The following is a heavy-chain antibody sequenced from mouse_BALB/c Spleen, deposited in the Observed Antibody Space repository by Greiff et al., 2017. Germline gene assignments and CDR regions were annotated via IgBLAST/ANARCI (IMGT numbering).Heavy chain of an antibody. CDR3: ARVYGSSYESYAMDY. CDR2: ISSGGST. V-gene: IGHV5-6-5*01. J-gene: IGHJ4*01. D-gene: IGHD1-1*01. Sequence: EVQLVESGGGLVKPGGSLKLSCAASGFTFSSYAMSWVRQTPEKRLEWVASISSGGSTYYPDSVKGRFTISRDNARNILYLQMSSLRSEDTAMYYCARVYGSSYESYAMDYWGQGTSVTVSS. CDR1: GFTFSSYA.